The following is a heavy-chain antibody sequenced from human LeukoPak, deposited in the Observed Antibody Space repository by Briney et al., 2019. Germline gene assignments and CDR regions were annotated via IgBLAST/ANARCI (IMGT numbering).Heavy chain of an antibody. CDR3: ARDAALLSVNGFYDYYYYYMDV. D-gene: IGHD2/OR15-2a*01. CDR1: GFTFSSYW. Sequence: GGSLRLSCAASGFTFSSYWMHWVRQAPGKGLVWVSRINSDGSSTSYADSVKGRFTISRDNSKNTLYLQMNSLRAEDTAVYYCARDAALLSVNGFYDYYYYYMDVWGKGTTVTVSS. J-gene: IGHJ6*03. V-gene: IGHV3-74*01. CDR2: INSDGSST.